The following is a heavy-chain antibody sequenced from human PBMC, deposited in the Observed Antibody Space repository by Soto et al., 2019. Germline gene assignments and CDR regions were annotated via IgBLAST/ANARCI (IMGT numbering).Heavy chain of an antibody. Sequence: QVQLQESGPGLVKPSETLSLTCTVSGVSISGNYWSWIRQPPGKGLEWIGYIHSTGTTKYNTSLRSRLTISVDTSKNHFSLKLNSVTAADTAVYFCARVLGDGYSDYWGQGTLVTVSS. CDR2: IHSTGTT. V-gene: IGHV4-59*01. D-gene: IGHD2-21*01. J-gene: IGHJ4*02. CDR3: ARVLGDGYSDY. CDR1: GVSISGNY.